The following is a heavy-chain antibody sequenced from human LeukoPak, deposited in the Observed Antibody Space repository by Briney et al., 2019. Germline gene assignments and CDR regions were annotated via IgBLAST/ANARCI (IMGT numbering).Heavy chain of an antibody. CDR1: GDSVSNTGAG. D-gene: IGHD3-9*01. Sequence: SQTLSLTCAISGDSVSNTGAGWHWIRQSPSRGLEWLGRTYYRSKWYNSSAVSVKGRITINPDTSKNQFSLKLSSVTAADTAVYYCARAPGDLAVFSRTARKLFDYWGQGTLVTVSS. CDR3: ARAPGDLAVFSRTARKLFDY. V-gene: IGHV6-1*01. CDR2: TYYRSKWYN. J-gene: IGHJ4*02.